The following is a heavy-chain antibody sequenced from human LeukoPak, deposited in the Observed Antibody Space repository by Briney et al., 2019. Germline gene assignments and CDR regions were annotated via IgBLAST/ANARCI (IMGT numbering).Heavy chain of an antibody. J-gene: IGHJ4*02. Sequence: GGSLRLSCAASGFTFSSYWMSWVRQAPGKGLEWVSAISGSGGSTYYADSVKGRFTISRDNSKNTLYLQMNSLRAEDTAVYYCAKPIVAGIAVFYFDYWGQGTLVTVSS. D-gene: IGHD6-19*01. V-gene: IGHV3-23*01. CDR1: GFTFSSYW. CDR3: AKPIVAGIAVFYFDY. CDR2: ISGSGGST.